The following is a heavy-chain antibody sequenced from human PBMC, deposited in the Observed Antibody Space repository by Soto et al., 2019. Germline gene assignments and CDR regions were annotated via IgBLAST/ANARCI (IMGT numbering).Heavy chain of an antibody. J-gene: IGHJ4*02. CDR3: ARVAGHKNARFDT. Sequence: SVKVSCKASGFTFTSSAVQWVRQARGQRLEWMGWIVVGSGNTNYAQKFQGRVTITGDTSTTTAYMELSSLPSEATAVYSCARVAGHKNARFDTWGRGALVPV. V-gene: IGHV1-58*01. D-gene: IGHD3-3*01. CDR1: GFTFTSSA. CDR2: IVVGSGNT.